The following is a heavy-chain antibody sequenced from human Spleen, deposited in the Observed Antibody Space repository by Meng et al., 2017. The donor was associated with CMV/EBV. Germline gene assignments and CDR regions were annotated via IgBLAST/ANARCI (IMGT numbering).Heavy chain of an antibody. V-gene: IGHV3-23*01. J-gene: IGHJ3*02. CDR1: GFSFTTYA. Sequence: GESLKISCAASGFSFTTYAMSWVRQAPGKGLQWVSALSGSGAYTYYADSVKGRFTISRDSSKNTLYLQMTSLRAEDTAVYYCAIYDSSGYYPDAFDIWGQGTMVT. D-gene: IGHD3-22*01. CDR3: AIYDSSGYYPDAFDI. CDR2: LSGSGAYT.